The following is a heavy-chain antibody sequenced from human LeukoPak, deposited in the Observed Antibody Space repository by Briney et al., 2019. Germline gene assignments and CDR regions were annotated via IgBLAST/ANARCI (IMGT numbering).Heavy chain of an antibody. CDR2: INPSGGST. CDR3: ARERDSSGYYYDLYFDL. D-gene: IGHD3-22*01. V-gene: IGHV1-46*01. Sequence: ASVKVSCKASGYTFTSYYMHWVRQAPGQGLEWMGIINPSGGSTSYAQKFQGRVTMTRDTSTSTVYMELSSLRSEDTAVYYCARERDSSGYYYDLYFDLWGRGTLVTVSS. J-gene: IGHJ2*01. CDR1: GYTFTSYY.